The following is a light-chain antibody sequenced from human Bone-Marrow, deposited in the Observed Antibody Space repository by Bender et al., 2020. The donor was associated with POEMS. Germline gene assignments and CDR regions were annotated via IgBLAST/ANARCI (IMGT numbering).Light chain of an antibody. V-gene: IGLV2-23*02. CDR1: SSDIGTYKY. CDR3: CSYAGSGMI. Sequence: QSALTQPASVSGSPGQSITISCTGTSSDIGTYKYVSWYQQHPGKAPKVIIYDVNKRPSGVSDRFSGSKSGNTASLTISGLQAEDEADYYCCSYAGSGMIFGGGTKLTVL. J-gene: IGLJ2*01. CDR2: DVN.